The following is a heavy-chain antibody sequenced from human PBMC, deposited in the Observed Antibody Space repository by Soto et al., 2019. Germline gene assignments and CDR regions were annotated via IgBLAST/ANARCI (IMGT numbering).Heavy chain of an antibody. CDR2: IYYSGST. CDR3: AKKSPPGLFDY. J-gene: IGHJ4*02. V-gene: IGHV4-59*01. Sequence: PSETLSLTCTVSGGSISSYYWSWIRQPPGKGLEWIGYIYYSGSTNYNPSLKSRVTISVDTSKNQFSLKLSSVTAADTAVYYCAKKSPPGLFDYWGQGTLVTVSS. CDR1: GGSISSYY. D-gene: IGHD3-10*01.